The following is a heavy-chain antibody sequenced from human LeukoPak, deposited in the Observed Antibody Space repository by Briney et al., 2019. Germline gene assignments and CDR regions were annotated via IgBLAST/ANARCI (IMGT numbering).Heavy chain of an antibody. CDR1: GLTFRSYG. CDR2: ISGSGPTS. J-gene: IGHJ4*02. CDR3: AKDQNWEGGY. Sequence: GGSLRLSCAASGLTFRSYGMSWVRQAPGKGLEWVSGISGSGPTSYYADSVKGRFTISRDNSKNTVYLQMTSLRVEDTAVYYCAKDQNWEGGYWGQGTLVTVSS. D-gene: IGHD7-27*01. V-gene: IGHV3-23*01.